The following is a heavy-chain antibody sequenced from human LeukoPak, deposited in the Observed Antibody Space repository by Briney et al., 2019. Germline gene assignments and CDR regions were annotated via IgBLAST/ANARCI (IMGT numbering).Heavy chain of an antibody. CDR2: MNPNSGNT. CDR3: ARGDYDFWSGYIDY. CDR1: GYTFTSYD. D-gene: IGHD3-3*01. V-gene: IGHV1-8*01. J-gene: IGHJ4*02. Sequence: ASVKVSCKASGYTFTSYDINWVRQATGQGLEWMGWMNPNSGNTGYAQKFQGRVTMTRNTSISAAYMELSSLRSEDTAVYDCARGDYDFWSGYIDYWGQGTLVTVSS.